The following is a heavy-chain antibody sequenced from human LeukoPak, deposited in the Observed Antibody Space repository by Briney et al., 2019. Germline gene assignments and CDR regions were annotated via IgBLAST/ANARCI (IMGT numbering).Heavy chain of an antibody. CDR2: IYTSGST. J-gene: IGHJ4*02. V-gene: IGHV4-4*08. CDR3: ARDLSRDTAMDLFDY. CDR1: GGSFSGYY. D-gene: IGHD5-18*01. Sequence: SETLSLTCAVYGGSFSGYYWSWIRQPPGKGLEWIGRIYTSGSTNYNPSLKSRVTISVDTSKNQFSLKLSSVTAADTAVYYCARDLSRDTAMDLFDYWGQGTLVTVSS.